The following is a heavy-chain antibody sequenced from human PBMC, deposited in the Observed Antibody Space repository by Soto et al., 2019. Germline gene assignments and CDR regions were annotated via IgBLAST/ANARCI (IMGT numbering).Heavy chain of an antibody. Sequence: GGSLRLSCAASGFTFSSYAMSWVRQAPGNGLEWVSAISGSGGSTYYADSVKGRFTISRDNSKNTLYLQMKSLRAEDTAVYYCAKGQNHYCSSRYYAAFDYGSPGALAKVSS. CDR3: AKGQNHYCSSRYYAAFDY. V-gene: IGHV3-23*01. J-gene: IGHJ4*02. CDR1: GFTFSSYA. D-gene: IGHD3-22*01. CDR2: ISGSGGST.